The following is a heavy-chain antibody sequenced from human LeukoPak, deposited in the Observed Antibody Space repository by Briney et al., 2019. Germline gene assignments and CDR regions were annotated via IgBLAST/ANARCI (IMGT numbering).Heavy chain of an antibody. CDR3: AKNGEITMIVVVTPYYFDY. V-gene: IGHV3-23*01. Sequence: GGSLRLSCAASGFTFSSYAMSWVRQAPGKGLEWVSAISGSGGSTYYADSVKGRFTISRDNSKNTLYLQMNSLRAEDTAVYYCAKNGEITMIVVVTPYYFDYWGQGTLITVSS. CDR2: ISGSGGST. D-gene: IGHD3-22*01. J-gene: IGHJ4*02. CDR1: GFTFSSYA.